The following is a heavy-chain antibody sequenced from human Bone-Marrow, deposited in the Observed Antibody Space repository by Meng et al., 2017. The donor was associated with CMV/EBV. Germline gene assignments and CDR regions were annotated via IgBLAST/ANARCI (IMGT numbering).Heavy chain of an antibody. CDR3: ARDFYEYDDSGYYDDTFDI. CDR1: GYTFNRYG. CDR2: ISAYYGNT. D-gene: IGHD3-22*01. J-gene: IGHJ3*02. V-gene: IGHV1-18*01. Sequence: ASVKVSCKASGYTFNRYGFSWVRQAPGQGLEWMGWISAYYGNTNYAQKLQGRVTMTTDTSTSTAYMDLRSLRSDDTAVYYCARDFYEYDDSGYYDDTFDIWGQGTMVTVSS.